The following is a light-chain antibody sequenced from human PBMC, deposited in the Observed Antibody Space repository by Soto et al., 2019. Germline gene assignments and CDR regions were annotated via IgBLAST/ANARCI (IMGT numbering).Light chain of an antibody. CDR1: TSNIGAGYD. V-gene: IGLV1-40*01. Sequence: QSVLTQPPSVSGAPGQRVTISCTGSTSNIGAGYDVYWYQQLPGTAPKLLIYANNNRPSGVPDRFSGSKSGTSASLAITGLQAEDEADYYCHSYDSSLSGVLFGGGTKLTVL. CDR3: HSYDSSLSGVL. J-gene: IGLJ2*01. CDR2: ANN.